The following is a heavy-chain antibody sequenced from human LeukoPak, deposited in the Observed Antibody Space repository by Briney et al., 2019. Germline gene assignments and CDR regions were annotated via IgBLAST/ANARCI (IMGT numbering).Heavy chain of an antibody. J-gene: IGHJ4*02. CDR1: GGSFSGYY. CDR2: INHSGST. Sequence: PSETLSLTCAVYGGSFSGYYWSWIRQPPGKGLEWIGEINHSGSTYYNPSLKSRVTISVDTSKNQFSLKLSSVTAADTAVYYCVNGLRWGQGTLVTVSS. CDR3: VNGLR. V-gene: IGHV4-34*01.